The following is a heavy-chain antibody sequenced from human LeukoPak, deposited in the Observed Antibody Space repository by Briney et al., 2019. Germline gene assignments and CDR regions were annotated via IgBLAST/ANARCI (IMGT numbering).Heavy chain of an antibody. Sequence: GGSLKLSCAASGHTFSGSTVHWVRQASGKGLEWVGHIRTKANNYATAYAASVKGRFTISRDDSKNTAYLQMNSLKTEDTAVYYCSRHEALPGDYWGQGTLVTVSS. J-gene: IGHJ4*02. V-gene: IGHV3-73*01. CDR3: SRHEALPGDY. CDR1: GHTFSGST. CDR2: IRTKANNYAT. D-gene: IGHD2-21*02.